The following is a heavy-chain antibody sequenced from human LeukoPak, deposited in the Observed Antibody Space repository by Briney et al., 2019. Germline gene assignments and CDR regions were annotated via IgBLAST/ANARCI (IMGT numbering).Heavy chain of an antibody. CDR3: ARLRRSRLAEFDY. J-gene: IGHJ4*02. D-gene: IGHD3-3*02. CDR1: GGSFSGYY. V-gene: IGHV4-34*11. CDR2: IYYNGST. Sequence: SETLSLTCAVYGGSFSGYYWGWIRQPPGKGLEWIGSIYYNGSTYYHPSLKSRGTISVDTSKNQFSLNLSSVTAADTAVYYCARLRRSRLAEFDYWGQGTLVTVSS.